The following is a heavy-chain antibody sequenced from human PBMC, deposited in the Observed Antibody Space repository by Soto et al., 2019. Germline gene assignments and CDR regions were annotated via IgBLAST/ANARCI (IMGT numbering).Heavy chain of an antibody. J-gene: IGHJ4*02. Sequence: SETLSLTCTVSGGSISSYYWSWIRQPPGKGLEWIGYIYYSGSTNYNPSLKSRVTISVDTSKNQFSLKLSSVTAADTAVYYCATGTGWGSYFAYWGQGTLVTVYS. V-gene: IGHV4-59*08. CDR1: GGSISSYY. D-gene: IGHD2-8*02. CDR3: ATGTGWGSYFAY. CDR2: IYYSGST.